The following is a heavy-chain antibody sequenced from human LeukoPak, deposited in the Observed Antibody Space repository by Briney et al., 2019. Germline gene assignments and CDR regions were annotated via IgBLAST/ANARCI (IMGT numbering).Heavy chain of an antibody. Sequence: ASVKVSCKASGGTFSSYAISWVRQAPGQGLEWMGGIIPIFGTANYAQKLQGRVTMTTDTSTSTAYMELRSLRSDDTAVYYCARGSSSPSVSATIDYWGQGTLVTVSS. J-gene: IGHJ4*02. V-gene: IGHV1-69*05. CDR3: ARGSSSPSVSATIDY. CDR1: GGTFSSYA. D-gene: IGHD2-2*01. CDR2: IIPIFGTA.